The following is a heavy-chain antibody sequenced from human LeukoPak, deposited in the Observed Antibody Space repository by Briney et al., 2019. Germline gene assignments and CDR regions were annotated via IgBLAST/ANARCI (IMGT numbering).Heavy chain of an antibody. J-gene: IGHJ3*02. Sequence: GGSLRLSCAASGFTFDHYAMHWVRQPPWKGLEWVSLITWDGDTTYYADSVKGRFTISRDNSKNTLYLQMNSLRAEDTAVYYCARSTPYYYDSSGLDAFDIWGQGTMVTVSS. CDR2: ITWDGDTT. V-gene: IGHV3-43D*03. CDR3: ARSTPYYYDSSGLDAFDI. D-gene: IGHD3-22*01. CDR1: GFTFDHYA.